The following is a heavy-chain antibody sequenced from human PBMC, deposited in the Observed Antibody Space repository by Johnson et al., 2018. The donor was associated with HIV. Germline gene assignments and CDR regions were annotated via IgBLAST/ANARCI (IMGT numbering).Heavy chain of an antibody. J-gene: IGHJ3*02. CDR3: AKDRTAMVLFDI. Sequence: VQLVESGGGLVQPGGSLRLSCITSGFTFSSYWMNWVRQAPGKGLEWVANINIDPRERYYVDSVKGRFTISRDNVNNSVFLLLNSLRVEDTAVYYCAKDRTAMVLFDIWGQGTMVTVSS. V-gene: IGHV3-7*01. CDR2: INIDPRER. D-gene: IGHD5-18*01. CDR1: GFTFSSYW.